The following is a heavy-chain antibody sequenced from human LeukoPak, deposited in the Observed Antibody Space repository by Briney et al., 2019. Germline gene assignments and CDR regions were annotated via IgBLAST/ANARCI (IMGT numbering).Heavy chain of an antibody. Sequence: SVKVSCKASGGTFSSYAISWVRQAPGQGLEWMGRIIPILGIANYAQKFQSRVTITADKSTSTAYMELSSLRSEDTAVYYCARVLSSSWYYYFDYWGQGTLVTVSS. CDR1: GGTFSSYA. J-gene: IGHJ4*02. CDR3: ARVLSSSWYYYFDY. CDR2: IIPILGIA. D-gene: IGHD6-13*01. V-gene: IGHV1-69*04.